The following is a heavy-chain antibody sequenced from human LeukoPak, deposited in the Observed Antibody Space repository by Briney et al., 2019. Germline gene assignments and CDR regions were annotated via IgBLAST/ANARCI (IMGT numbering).Heavy chain of an antibody. Sequence: GGSLRLSCAASGFTVSSNYMSWVRQAPGKGLEGVSVIYSGGSTYYADSVKGRFTISRDNSKNTLYLQMNSLRAEDTAVYYCARDQYPDPYYYGMDVWGQGPTVTVSS. CDR1: GFTVSSNY. CDR3: ARDQYPDPYYYGMDV. CDR2: IYSGGST. J-gene: IGHJ6*02. D-gene: IGHD2/OR15-2a*01. V-gene: IGHV3-66*01.